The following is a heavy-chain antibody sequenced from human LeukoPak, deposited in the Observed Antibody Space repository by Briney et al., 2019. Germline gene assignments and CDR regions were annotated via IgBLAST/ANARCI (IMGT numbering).Heavy chain of an antibody. CDR1: GYTFTDYH. Sequence: ASVKVSCKAYGYTFTDYHMHWVRQAPGQGLEWMGWINPNSGDTKYAQKFQGRVTMTRDTSISTAYMELSRLRSDDTAVYYCAKEYSSSWSTWFDPWGQGTLVTVSS. J-gene: IGHJ5*02. D-gene: IGHD6-13*01. V-gene: IGHV1-2*02. CDR3: AKEYSSSWSTWFDP. CDR2: INPNSGDT.